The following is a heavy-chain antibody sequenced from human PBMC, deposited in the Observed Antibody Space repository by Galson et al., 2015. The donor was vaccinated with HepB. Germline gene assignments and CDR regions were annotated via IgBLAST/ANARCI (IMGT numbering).Heavy chain of an antibody. V-gene: IGHV1-18*04. D-gene: IGHD3-3*01. Sequence: SVKVSCKASGYTFVSYGINWVRQAPGQGLEWMGWTSAYSGDTDYAQKFQGRVTMTTDTSTSTAYMELKSLRSDDTAVYYCARGNGEPQYDFWSGYFPSVGMDVWGQGTTVSVSS. J-gene: IGHJ6*02. CDR1: GYTFVSYG. CDR3: ARGNGEPQYDFWSGYFPSVGMDV. CDR2: TSAYSGDT.